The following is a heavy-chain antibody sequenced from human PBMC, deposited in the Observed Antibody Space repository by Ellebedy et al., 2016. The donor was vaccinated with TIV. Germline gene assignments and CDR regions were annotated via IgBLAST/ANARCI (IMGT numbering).Heavy chain of an antibody. CDR2: IYPGDSDT. D-gene: IGHD4-23*01. V-gene: IGHV5-51*01. CDR1: GYSFTSYW. J-gene: IGHJ4*02. Sequence: GESLKISXKGSGYSFTSYWIGWVRQMPGKGLEWMGIIYPGDSDTRYSPSFQGQVTISADKSIGTAYLQWSSLKASDTAMYYCARQAFRVDDGGNLFDFWGQGTLVTVPS. CDR3: ARQAFRVDDGGNLFDF.